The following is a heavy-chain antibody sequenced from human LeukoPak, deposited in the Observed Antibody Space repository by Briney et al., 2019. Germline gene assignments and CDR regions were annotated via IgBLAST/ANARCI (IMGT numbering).Heavy chain of an antibody. D-gene: IGHD3-3*01. J-gene: IGHJ4*02. CDR2: ISGSGGST. Sequence: GGSLRLSCAASGFTFSGYAMSWVRQAPGKGLEWVSAISGSGGSTYYADSVKGPFTISRNNPKNPLYLQMNSLRAEDTALYYCAKVEYYDFWSGLFDYWGQGTLVTVSS. V-gene: IGHV3-23*01. CDR1: GFTFSGYA. CDR3: AKVEYYDFWSGLFDY.